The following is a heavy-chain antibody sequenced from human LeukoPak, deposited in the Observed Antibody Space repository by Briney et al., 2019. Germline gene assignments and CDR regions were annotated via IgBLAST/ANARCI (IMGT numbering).Heavy chain of an antibody. CDR1: GFTFEDYA. CDR2: ISGDGGST. CDR3: AKDFMNHDILTLGY. Sequence: PGGSLRLSCAVSGFTFEDYAMHWVRQAPGKGLEWVSLISGDGGSTYYADSVKGRFTISRDHSKNSLYLQMNSLRTEDTALYYCAKDFMNHDILTLGYWGQGTLVTVSS. D-gene: IGHD3-9*01. J-gene: IGHJ4*02. V-gene: IGHV3-43*02.